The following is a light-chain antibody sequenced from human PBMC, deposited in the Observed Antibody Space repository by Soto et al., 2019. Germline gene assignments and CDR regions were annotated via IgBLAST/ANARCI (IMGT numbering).Light chain of an antibody. Sequence: DTQMTQSPSSLSASVGDRVTITCQASQDINNFLNWYQQKPGKAPKLLIYDTSNLETGVPSRFSGSGSGTDFTFTISSLQPEDIATYYCQQYENLPRTFGQGTKVEIK. CDR1: QDINNF. CDR2: DTS. J-gene: IGKJ1*01. CDR3: QQYENLPRT. V-gene: IGKV1-33*01.